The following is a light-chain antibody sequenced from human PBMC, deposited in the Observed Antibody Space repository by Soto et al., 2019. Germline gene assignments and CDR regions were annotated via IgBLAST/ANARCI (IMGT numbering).Light chain of an antibody. CDR2: DAF. J-gene: IGKJ4*01. Sequence: EVVMTQSPATLSVSPGERATLSCRASQSVGSKLAWYQQKPGQAPRLLIFDAFTRAIGIPARFSGSGSGTEFTLFISSLQSEDFAVYYCQQYNNGPPLTFGGGTKVEI. V-gene: IGKV3-15*01. CDR3: QQYNNGPPLT. CDR1: QSVGSK.